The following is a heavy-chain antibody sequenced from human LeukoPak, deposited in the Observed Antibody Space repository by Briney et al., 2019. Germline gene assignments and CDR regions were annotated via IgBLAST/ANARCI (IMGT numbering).Heavy chain of an antibody. CDR2: ISYSGST. CDR3: ARRRQLAIDY. J-gene: IGHJ4*02. V-gene: IGHV4-39*01. D-gene: IGHD6-6*01. CDR1: GGSISSCGHY. Sequence: SETLSLTCTVSGGSISSCGHYWDWIRQPAGKGLEWIGSISYSGSTYYNPSLKSRVTISRDTSENQFSLKLSSVTAADTAVYYCARRRQLAIDYWGQETLVTVAS.